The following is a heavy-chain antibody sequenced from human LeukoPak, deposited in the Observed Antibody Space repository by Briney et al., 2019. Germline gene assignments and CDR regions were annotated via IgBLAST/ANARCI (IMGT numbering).Heavy chain of an antibody. Sequence: SETLSLTCTVSGGSISSYYWSWIRQPPGKGLEWIGHIYYSGSTNYNPSLKSRVTISIDTSKNQFSLKLSSVTAADTAVYYCARGGGDYGGNYDYWGQGTLVTVSS. CDR3: ARGGGDYGGNYDY. CDR2: IYYSGST. CDR1: GGSISSYY. D-gene: IGHD4-23*01. J-gene: IGHJ4*02. V-gene: IGHV4-59*08.